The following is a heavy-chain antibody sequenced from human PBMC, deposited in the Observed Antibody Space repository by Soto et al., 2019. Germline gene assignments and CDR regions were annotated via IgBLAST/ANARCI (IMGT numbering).Heavy chain of an antibody. CDR2: IIPILGIA. Sequence: QVQLVQSGAEVKKPGSSVKVSCKASGGTFSSYTISWVRQAPGQGLEWMGRIIPILGIANYAQKFQGRVTITADKNTSTAYTELSSLRSDDTAAYYCARSAGGYELWNWFDPWGQGTLVTVSS. CDR3: ARSAGGYELWNWFDP. V-gene: IGHV1-69*02. CDR1: GGTFSSYT. J-gene: IGHJ5*02. D-gene: IGHD5-12*01.